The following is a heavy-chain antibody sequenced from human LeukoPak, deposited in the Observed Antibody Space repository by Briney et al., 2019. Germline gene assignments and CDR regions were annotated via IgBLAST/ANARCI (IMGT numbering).Heavy chain of an antibody. V-gene: IGHV3-30-3*01. D-gene: IGHD5-18*01. Sequence: GGSLRLSCTASGFTFSNYDMNWVRQAPGKGLGWVGVISYDGSNKYYADSVKGRFTISRGNSKNTLYLQMNSLRAEDTAVYYCARALYGYGGWFDPWGQGTLVTVSS. J-gene: IGHJ5*02. CDR1: GFTFSNYD. CDR2: ISYDGSNK. CDR3: ARALYGYGGWFDP.